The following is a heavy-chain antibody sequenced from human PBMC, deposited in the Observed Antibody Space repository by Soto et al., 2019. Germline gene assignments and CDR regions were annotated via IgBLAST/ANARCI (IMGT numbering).Heavy chain of an antibody. CDR3: AKDPSSGYSHPPLT. Sequence: GGSLRLSCAASGFTFSSYGMHWVRQAPGKGLEWVAVISYEGSNKYYADSVKGRFTISRDNSKNTLYLQMNSLRAEDTAVYYCAKDPSSGYSHPPLTWGQGTLVTVSS. CDR2: ISYEGSNK. J-gene: IGHJ5*02. D-gene: IGHD3-22*01. CDR1: GFTFSSYG. V-gene: IGHV3-30*18.